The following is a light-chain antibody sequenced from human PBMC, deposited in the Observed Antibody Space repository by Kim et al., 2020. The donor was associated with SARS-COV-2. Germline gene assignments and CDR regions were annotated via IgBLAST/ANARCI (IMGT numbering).Light chain of an antibody. CDR2: DVT. Sequence: SPGQSITTSCTGTSSDVDSYNLVSWYQHHPGKAPQLMIYDVTKRPSGVSNRFSGSKSGNTASLTISGLQPEDEADYYCCTYAGVRVFGGGTQLTVL. CDR3: CTYAGVRV. V-gene: IGLV2-23*02. J-gene: IGLJ2*01. CDR1: SSDVDSYNL.